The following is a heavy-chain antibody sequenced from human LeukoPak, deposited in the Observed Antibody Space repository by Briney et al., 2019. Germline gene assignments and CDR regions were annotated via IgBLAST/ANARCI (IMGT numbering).Heavy chain of an antibody. CDR2: INADGNSK. CDR3: ARSLSAREYFQH. Sequence: PGGSLRLSCAASGFPFSSSGMHWVRQAPGKGLEWVTFINADGNSKYYADSVEGRFTVSRDSPKNTLSLQMNSLRVEDTAVYYCARSLSAREYFQHWGQGTLVTVSS. CDR1: GFPFSSSG. D-gene: IGHD6-6*01. J-gene: IGHJ1*01. V-gene: IGHV3-30*02.